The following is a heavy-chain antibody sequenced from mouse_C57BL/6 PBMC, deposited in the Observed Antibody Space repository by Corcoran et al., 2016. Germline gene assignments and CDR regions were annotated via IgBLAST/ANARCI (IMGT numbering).Heavy chain of an antibody. CDR2: IYPTSGNT. CDR3: ARRLPQTMDY. D-gene: IGHD6-1*01. V-gene: IGHV1-81*01. J-gene: IGHJ4*01. Sequence: QVQLQQSGAELARPGASVKLSCKASGYTFTSYGMSWVKQRTGQGLEWIGEIYPTSGNTYYNEKFKGKATLTADKSSNTAYMELRSLTSEDSAVYFCARRLPQTMDYWGQGTSVTVSS. CDR1: GYTFTSYG.